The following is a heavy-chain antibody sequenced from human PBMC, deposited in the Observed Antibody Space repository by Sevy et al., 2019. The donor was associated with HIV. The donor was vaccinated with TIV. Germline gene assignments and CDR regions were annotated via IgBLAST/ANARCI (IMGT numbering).Heavy chain of an antibody. Sequence: SETLSLTCTVSGGSISSGGYYWSWIRQHPGKGLEWIGYIYYSGSTYYNPSLKSRVTISVDPSKNQFSLKLSSVTAADTAVYYCARVPISIFGVVISPYYYYYMDVWGKGTTVTVSS. V-gene: IGHV4-31*03. CDR1: GGSISSGGYY. CDR3: ARVPISIFGVVISPYYYYYMDV. CDR2: IYYSGST. D-gene: IGHD3-3*01. J-gene: IGHJ6*03.